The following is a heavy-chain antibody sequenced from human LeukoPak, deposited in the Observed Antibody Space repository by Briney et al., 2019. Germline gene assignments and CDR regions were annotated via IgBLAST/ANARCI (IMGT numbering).Heavy chain of an antibody. J-gene: IGHJ4*02. CDR1: GGSLSGRY. CDR2: ISRRGNT. D-gene: IGHD3-10*01. CDR3: ARHGEYYFDY. V-gene: IGHV4-34*01. Sequence: SETLSLTCAVYGGSLSGRYWSWFRQPPGKGLEWIGQISRRGNTNYTPSLKSRVTISVDTSKNQLSLKLSTVTAADTALYYCARHGEYYFDYWGQGTLVTASS.